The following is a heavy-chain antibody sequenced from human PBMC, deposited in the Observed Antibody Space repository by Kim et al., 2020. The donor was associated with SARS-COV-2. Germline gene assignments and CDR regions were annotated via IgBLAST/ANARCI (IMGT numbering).Heavy chain of an antibody. CDR3: AREALRAQGAFDI. D-gene: IGHD3-16*01. Sequence: SETLSLTCTVSGGSVSSGSYYWSWIRQPPGKGLEWIGYIYYSGSTNYNPSLKSRVTISVDTSKNQFSLKLSSVTAADTAVYYCAREALRAQGAFDIWGQGTMVTVSS. V-gene: IGHV4-61*01. CDR1: GGSVSSGSYY. J-gene: IGHJ3*02. CDR2: IYYSGST.